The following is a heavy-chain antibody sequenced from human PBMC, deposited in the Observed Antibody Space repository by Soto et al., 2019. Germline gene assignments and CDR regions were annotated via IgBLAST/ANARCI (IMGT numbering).Heavy chain of an antibody. Sequence: SETLSLTCAVYGGSFSGYYWSWIRQPPGKGLEWIGEINHSGSTNYNPSLKSRVTISVDTSKNQFSLKLSSVTAADTAVYYCATGLIVVVTATTFDYWGQGTLVTVSS. D-gene: IGHD2-21*02. CDR2: INHSGST. CDR3: ATGLIVVVTATTFDY. J-gene: IGHJ4*02. V-gene: IGHV4-34*01. CDR1: GGSFSGYY.